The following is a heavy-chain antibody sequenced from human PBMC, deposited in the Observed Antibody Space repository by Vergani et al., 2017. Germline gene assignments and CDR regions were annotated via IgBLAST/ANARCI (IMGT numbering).Heavy chain of an antibody. CDR2: IYPADSDT. J-gene: IGHJ4*02. CDR3: ARHTTYCDS. D-gene: IGHD1-1*01. V-gene: IGHV5-51*01. CDR1: EYSFGNYW. Sequence: EVELVQSGPEMRTPGESLKISCNGSEYSFGNYWICWVRQMPGKVLEWMGIIYPADSDTRYSPSFQGQVTISADKSIITAFLQWDSLKASDTALYYCARHTTYCDSWGRGTLVTVSS.